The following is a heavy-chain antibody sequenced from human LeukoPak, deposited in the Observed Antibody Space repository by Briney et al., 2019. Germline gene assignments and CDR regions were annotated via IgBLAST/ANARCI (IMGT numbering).Heavy chain of an antibody. D-gene: IGHD2-21*02. CDR1: GFTFSSYW. CDR2: INSDGSST. V-gene: IGHV3-74*01. CDR3: ARGHIVVLTAPDY. J-gene: IGHJ4*02. Sequence: GGSLRLSCAASGFTFSSYWMHWVRQAPGKGLVWVSRINSDGSSTSYADSVKGRFTISRDNAKNTLYLQMNSLRAEDTAVYYCARGHIVVLTAPDYWGQGTLVTASS.